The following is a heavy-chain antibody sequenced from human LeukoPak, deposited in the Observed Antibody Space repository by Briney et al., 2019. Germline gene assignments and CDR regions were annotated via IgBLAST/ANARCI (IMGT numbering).Heavy chain of an antibody. Sequence: SETLSLTCAVSGGSISSSDWWSWVRQPPGKGLEWIGEIYHSGSTNYNPSLKSRVTISVDKSKNQFSLNVTSVTAADTAVYFCARRRLYDSGRFDWGQGTLVTVSS. CDR2: IYHSGST. CDR3: ARRRLYDSGRFD. J-gene: IGHJ4*02. D-gene: IGHD3-10*01. V-gene: IGHV4-4*02. CDR1: GGSISSSDW.